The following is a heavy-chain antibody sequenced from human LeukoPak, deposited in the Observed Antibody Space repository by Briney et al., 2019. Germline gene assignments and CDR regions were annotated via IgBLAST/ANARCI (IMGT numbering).Heavy chain of an antibody. CDR2: ISGSGGST. CDR1: GFTFSRSS. Sequence: AGGSLRLSCAASGFTFSRSSMNWVRQAPGKGLEWVSAISGSGGSTYYADSVKGRFTISRDNSKNTLYLQMNSLRAEDTAVYYCAKGSSYWFGESGEDYWGQGTLVTVSS. J-gene: IGHJ4*02. D-gene: IGHD3-10*01. V-gene: IGHV3-23*01. CDR3: AKGSSYWFGESGEDY.